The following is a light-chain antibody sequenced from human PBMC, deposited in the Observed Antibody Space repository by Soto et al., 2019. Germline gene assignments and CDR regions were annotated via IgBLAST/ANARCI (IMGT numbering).Light chain of an antibody. J-gene: IGLJ1*01. Sequence: QSVLTQPASVSGSPGQSITISCTGTSSDVGGYNYVSWYQQYPGKAPRLIIYDVSNRPSGVSNRFSGSKSGNRASLTISGLQAEDEADYYCSSYSSSSTLCVFGTGTKVTV. V-gene: IGLV2-14*03. CDR2: DVS. CDR1: SSDVGGYNY. CDR3: SSYSSSSTLCV.